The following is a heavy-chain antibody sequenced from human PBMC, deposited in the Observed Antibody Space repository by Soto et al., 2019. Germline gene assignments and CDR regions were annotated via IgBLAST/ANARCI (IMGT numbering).Heavy chain of an antibody. D-gene: IGHD2-8*01. Sequence: QLQLQESGPGLVKPSETLSLTCTVSGASISDCCSYWVWIRRAPGRGLEWIGSIQYSGRTYFESFIKSRAAISEDTSNKRVSLRLFFVTAADTAVYYCARGRSYDGHQVTNYFMDVWGKGTTVTVSS. CDR3: ARGRSYDGHQVTNYFMDV. CDR1: GASISDCCSY. CDR2: IQYSGRT. V-gene: IGHV4-39*01. J-gene: IGHJ6*03.